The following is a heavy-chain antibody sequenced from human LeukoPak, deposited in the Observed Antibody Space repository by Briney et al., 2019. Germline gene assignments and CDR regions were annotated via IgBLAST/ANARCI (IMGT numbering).Heavy chain of an antibody. J-gene: IGHJ6*02. CDR2: ISYDGSNK. D-gene: IGHD3-22*01. CDR3: AKDLGGGYPFYGMDV. CDR1: GFTFSSYG. V-gene: IGHV3-30*18. Sequence: PGGSLRLSCAASGFTFSSYGMHWVRQAPGKGLEWVAIISYDGSNKYYADSVKGRFTVSRDNSKNTLHLQMNSLRAEDTAVYYCAKDLGGGYPFYGMDVWGQGTTVTVSS.